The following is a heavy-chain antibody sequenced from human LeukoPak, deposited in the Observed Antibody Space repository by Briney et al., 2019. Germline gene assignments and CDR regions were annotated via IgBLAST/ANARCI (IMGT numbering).Heavy chain of an antibody. CDR3: ARDTDSSGYRWFDP. CDR2: IIPIFGTA. V-gene: IGHV1-69*13. D-gene: IGHD3-22*01. Sequence: ASVKVSCKASGGTFSSYAISWVRQAPGQGLEWMGGIIPIFGTANYAQKFQGRVTITADESTSTAYMELSSLRSGDTAVYYCARDTDSSGYRWFDPWGQETLVTVSS. CDR1: GGTFSSYA. J-gene: IGHJ5*02.